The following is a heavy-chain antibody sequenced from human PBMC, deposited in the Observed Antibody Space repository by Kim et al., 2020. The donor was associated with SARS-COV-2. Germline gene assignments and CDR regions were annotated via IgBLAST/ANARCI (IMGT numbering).Heavy chain of an antibody. CDR3: AGGFATAMVSDY. Sequence: GYAQKVQGRVTMTRNTSRSTAYMELSSLRSEDTAVYYCAGGFATAMVSDYWGQGTLVTVSS. V-gene: IGHV1-8*01. D-gene: IGHD5-18*01. J-gene: IGHJ4*02.